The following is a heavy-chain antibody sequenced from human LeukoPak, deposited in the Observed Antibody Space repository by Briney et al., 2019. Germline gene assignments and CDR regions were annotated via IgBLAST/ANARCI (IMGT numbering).Heavy chain of an antibody. V-gene: IGHV3-30*02. D-gene: IGHD6-19*01. CDR2: IRYDGSNK. CDR3: AKDWLEGRGVAVAGPFDY. J-gene: IGHJ4*02. CDR1: GFTFSSYG. Sequence: PGGSLRLSCAASGFTFSSYGMHWVRQAPGKGLEWVAFIRYDGSNKYYADSVKGRFTISRDNSKNTLYLQMNSLRAEDTAVYYCAKDWLEGRGVAVAGPFDYWGQGTLVTVSS.